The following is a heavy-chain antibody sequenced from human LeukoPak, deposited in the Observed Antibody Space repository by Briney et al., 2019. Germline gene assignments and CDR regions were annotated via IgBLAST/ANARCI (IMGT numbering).Heavy chain of an antibody. Sequence: GGSLRLSCAASGFTFSSYWMNWARQAPGKGLEWVASINHNGNVNYYVDSVKGRFTISRDNAKNSLYLQMSNLRAEDTAVYYCAREGSSGYCSSTNCLDFDYWGQGTLVTVSS. V-gene: IGHV3-7*03. CDR2: INHNGNVN. CDR3: AREGSSGYCSSTNCLDFDY. J-gene: IGHJ4*02. CDR1: GFTFSSYW. D-gene: IGHD2-2*01.